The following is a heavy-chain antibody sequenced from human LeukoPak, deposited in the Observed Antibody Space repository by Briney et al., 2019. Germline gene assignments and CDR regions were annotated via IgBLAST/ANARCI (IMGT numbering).Heavy chain of an antibody. V-gene: IGHV1-2*02. CDR3: ARADWELHRWFDP. CDR2: INPNSDGT. CDR1: GYTFTDYY. D-gene: IGHD1-26*01. J-gene: IGHJ5*02. Sequence: ASVKVSCKASGYTFTDYYVHWVRQAHGQGLEWMGWINPNSDGTYYAQKFQGRVTMTRDTSITTAYMELTRLRSDDTAVYYCARADWELHRWFDPWGQGTLVTVSS.